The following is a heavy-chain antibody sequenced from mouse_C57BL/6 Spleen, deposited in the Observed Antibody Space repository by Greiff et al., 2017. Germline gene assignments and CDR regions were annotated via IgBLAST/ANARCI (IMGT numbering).Heavy chain of an antibody. CDR2: INPNNGGT. Sequence: VQLQQSGPELVKPGASVKISCKASGYTFTDYYMNWVKQSHGKSLEWIGDINPNNGGTSYNQKFKGKATLTVDKSSSTAYMELRSLTSEDSAVYYCANGNPFDYWGQGTTLTVSS. CDR3: ANGNPFDY. J-gene: IGHJ2*01. V-gene: IGHV1-26*01. CDR1: GYTFTDYY. D-gene: IGHD2-1*01.